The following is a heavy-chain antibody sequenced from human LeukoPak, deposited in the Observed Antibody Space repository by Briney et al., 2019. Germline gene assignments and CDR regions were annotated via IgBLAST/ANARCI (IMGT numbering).Heavy chain of an antibody. V-gene: IGHV4-34*01. J-gene: IGHJ3*02. CDR3: ARGKVDCDSSDPHAFDI. CDR1: GGSFSGYY. D-gene: IGHD3-22*01. Sequence: SETLSFTCAVYGGSFSGYYWSWIRQPPGKGLEWIGEINHSGSTNYNPSLKSRVTISVDTSKNQFSLKLSSVTAADTAVYYCARGKVDCDSSDPHAFDIWGQGTMVTVSS. CDR2: INHSGST.